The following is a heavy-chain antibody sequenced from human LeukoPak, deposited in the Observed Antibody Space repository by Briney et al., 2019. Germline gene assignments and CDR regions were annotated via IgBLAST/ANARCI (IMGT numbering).Heavy chain of an antibody. CDR3: ARDRLQWLHAFDI. Sequence: GGSLRLSCAASGFTFSSYEMNWVRQAPGKGLEWVSSISSSSSYIYYADSVKGRFTISRDNAKNSLYLQMNSLRAEDTAVYYCARDRLQWLHAFDIWGQGTMVTVSS. CDR2: ISSSSSYI. D-gene: IGHD6-19*01. CDR1: GFTFSSYE. J-gene: IGHJ3*02. V-gene: IGHV3-21*01.